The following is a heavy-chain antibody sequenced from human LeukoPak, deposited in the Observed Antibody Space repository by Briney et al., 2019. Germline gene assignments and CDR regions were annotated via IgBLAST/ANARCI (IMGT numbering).Heavy chain of an antibody. V-gene: IGHV5-51*01. J-gene: IGHJ4*02. CDR3: ARRTGFFDY. Sequence: GESLKISCKASGYSFINYWIGWVRQMPGKGLEWMGIIYPDDSDTRYSPSFRGQVTISADRSISTTYLQWSSLRASDTAMYYCARRTGFFDYWGQGTLVTVSS. CDR1: GYSFINYW. D-gene: IGHD1-14*01. CDR2: IYPDDSDT.